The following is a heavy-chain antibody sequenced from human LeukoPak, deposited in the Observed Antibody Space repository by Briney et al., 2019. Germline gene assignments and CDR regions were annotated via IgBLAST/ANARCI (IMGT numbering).Heavy chain of an antibody. CDR2: ISYSGST. CDR3: ARGRYNYGGAVGDYFDY. CDR1: GGSISSYY. V-gene: IGHV4-59*01. Sequence: SETLSLTCSVSGGSISSYYWNWIRQPPGKGLEWIGSISYSGSTNYNPSLESRVTISVDTSKNQFSLKLSSVTAADTAVYYCARGRYNYGGAVGDYFDYWGQGTLVTVSS. D-gene: IGHD1-1*01. J-gene: IGHJ4*02.